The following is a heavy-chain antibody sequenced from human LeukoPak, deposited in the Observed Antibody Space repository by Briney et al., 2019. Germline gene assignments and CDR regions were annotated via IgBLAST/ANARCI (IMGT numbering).Heavy chain of an antibody. J-gene: IGHJ4*02. Sequence: SETLSLTCTVSGGSISSYYWNWIRQPPGKGLEWIGYIYYSGSTNYNPSLETRVTISVDTSKNQFSLKLSSVTAADAAVYYCARGRSYFDYWGQGTLVTVSS. CDR2: IYYSGST. CDR3: ARGRSYFDY. V-gene: IGHV4-59*01. CDR1: GGSISSYY.